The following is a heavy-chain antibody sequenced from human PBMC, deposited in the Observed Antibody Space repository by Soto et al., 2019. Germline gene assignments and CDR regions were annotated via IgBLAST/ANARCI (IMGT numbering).Heavy chain of an antibody. CDR3: AHKGPEDWPLDY. V-gene: IGHV2-5*02. CDR1: RLFISTYREF. J-gene: IGHJ4*02. CDR2: IYWDDSK. Sequence: QSYKLVCSAPRLFISTYREFVGLFRQHPGKALEWLEVIYWDDSKHYSPSLRSRLTITKDTSKNQVVLTMTNMDPMDTGTYYCAHKGPEDWPLDYWGQGTLVTVSS. D-gene: IGHD3-9*01.